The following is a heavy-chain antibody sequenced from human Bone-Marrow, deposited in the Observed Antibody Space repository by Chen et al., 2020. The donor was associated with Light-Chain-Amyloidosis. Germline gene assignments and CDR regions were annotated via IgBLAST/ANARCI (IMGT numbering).Heavy chain of an antibody. V-gene: IGHV5-51*01. D-gene: IGHD5-12*01. CDR2: IYPDDSDA. CDR3: ARRRDGYNFDY. J-gene: IGHJ4*02. CDR1: GYTFPNYW. Sequence: EVQLEQSGPELKTAGEALQISCKGSGYTFPNYWIGWVRQMPGKGLEWMGVIYPDDSDARYSPSFEGQVTISADKSITTAYLQWRSLKASDTALYYCARRRDGYNFDYWGQGTLVTVSS.